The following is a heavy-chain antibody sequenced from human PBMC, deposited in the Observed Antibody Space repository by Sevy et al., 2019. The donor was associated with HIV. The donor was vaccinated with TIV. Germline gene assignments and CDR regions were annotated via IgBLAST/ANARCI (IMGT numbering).Heavy chain of an antibody. J-gene: IGHJ5*02. D-gene: IGHD3-22*01. CDR3: AREGYYYDSSGYYSSWFDP. Sequence: ASVKVSCKASGYTFTGYYMHWVRQAPGQGLEWMGWINPNSGGTNYAQKFQGRVTMTRDTSISTAYMELSRLRSDDTAVYYCAREGYYYDSSGYYSSWFDPWGQGTLVNVSS. CDR2: INPNSGGT. V-gene: IGHV1-2*02. CDR1: GYTFTGYY.